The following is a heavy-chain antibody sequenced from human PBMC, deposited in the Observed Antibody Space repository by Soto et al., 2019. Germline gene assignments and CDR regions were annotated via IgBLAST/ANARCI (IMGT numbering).Heavy chain of an antibody. D-gene: IGHD2-21*01. V-gene: IGHV3-30*18. Sequence: GGSLRLSCAASGFTFNSYAIQWVRQAPGKGLEWVALISYDGSNKYYADSVKGRFTISRDNSKNTLYLQMNSLRAEDTAVYYCAKDDALWRMTYAFDIWGQGTMVTVSS. CDR2: ISYDGSNK. CDR3: AKDDALWRMTYAFDI. CDR1: GFTFNSYA. J-gene: IGHJ3*02.